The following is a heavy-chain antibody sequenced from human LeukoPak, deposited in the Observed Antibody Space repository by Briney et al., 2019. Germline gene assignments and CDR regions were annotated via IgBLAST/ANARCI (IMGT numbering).Heavy chain of an antibody. D-gene: IGHD6-6*01. CDR2: IIPIFGTA. CDR1: GGTFSSYA. CDR3: ARSRTFIAARTNWYFDL. V-gene: IGHV1-69*13. Sequence: SVKVSCKASGGTFSSYAISWVRQAPGQGLEWMGGIIPIFGTANYAQKFQSRVTITADESTSTAYMELSSLRSEDTAVYYCARSRTFIAARTNWYFDLWGRGTLVTVSS. J-gene: IGHJ2*01.